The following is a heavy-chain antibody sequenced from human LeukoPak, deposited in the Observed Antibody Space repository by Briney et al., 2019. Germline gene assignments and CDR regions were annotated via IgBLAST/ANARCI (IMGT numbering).Heavy chain of an antibody. CDR1: GGSISSSSYY. Sequence: SETLSLTCTVSGGSISSSSYYWGWLRQPPGTGLEWLGSIYYSGSTYYNPSLKSRVTISVDTSKNQFSLKLSSVTAADTAVYYCARLVAYSNYEGYFDYWGQGTLVTVSS. CDR3: ARLVAYSNYEGYFDY. CDR2: IYYSGST. J-gene: IGHJ4*02. V-gene: IGHV4-39*01. D-gene: IGHD4-11*01.